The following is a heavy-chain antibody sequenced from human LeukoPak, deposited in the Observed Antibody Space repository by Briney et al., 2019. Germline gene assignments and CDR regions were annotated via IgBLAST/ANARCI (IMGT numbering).Heavy chain of an antibody. V-gene: IGHV4-4*07. CDR1: GGSFSGYY. J-gene: IGHJ4*02. CDR2: IYTSGGT. CDR3: AREVAATSTAIKYYFDN. D-gene: IGHD6-19*01. Sequence: PSETLSLTCAVYGGSFSGYYWSWIRQPAGKRLEWIGRIYTSGGTNYNPSLKSRVTISVDTSKNQFSLKVNSVTAADTAVYYCAREVAATSTAIKYYFDNWGQGTLVTVSS.